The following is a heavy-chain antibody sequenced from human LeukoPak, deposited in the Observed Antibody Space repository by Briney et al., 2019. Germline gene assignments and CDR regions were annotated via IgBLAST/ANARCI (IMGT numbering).Heavy chain of an antibody. CDR2: FDPEEGET. J-gene: IGHJ6*02. CDR1: GYTFTSYG. V-gene: IGHV1-24*01. CDR3: ATDGSGDHKYDYGMDV. D-gene: IGHD4-17*01. Sequence: ASVKVSCKASGYTFTSYGISWVRQVPGKGLEWMGGFDPEEGETNYEQKFQGRVIMTEDTSTDTAYMELSSLRSEDTAVYYCATDGSGDHKYDYGMDVWGQGTTVTVSS.